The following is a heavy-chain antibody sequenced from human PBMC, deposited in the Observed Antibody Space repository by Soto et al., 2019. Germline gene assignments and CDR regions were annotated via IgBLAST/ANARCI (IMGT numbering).Heavy chain of an antibody. V-gene: IGHV5-10-1*01. CDR1: GYTFTSYY. CDR3: AGGGRALVLKGVEV. Sequence: GQSLKISCEGSGYTFTSYYITCARQLPGKGLEWMGRIYPSDSYTTYNPSLERHVTISADKSMRSAYLQWTCVVTSDTAMYYCAGGGRALVLKGVEVWEQGASVDVSS. D-gene: IGHD3-9*01. J-gene: IGHJ6*01. CDR2: IYPSDSYT.